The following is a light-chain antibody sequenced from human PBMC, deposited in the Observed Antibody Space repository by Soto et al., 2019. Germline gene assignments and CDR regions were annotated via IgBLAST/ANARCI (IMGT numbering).Light chain of an antibody. V-gene: IGKV1-8*01. CDR3: QQYYSYPPT. CDR1: QGISSY. Sequence: AIQMTQSPSSLSASTGDRVTITCRASQGISSYLAWYQQKPGKAPKLLIYAASTLQSGVPSRFSGSGSGTDFTLTISCLQSEDFATYYCQQYYSYPPTFGHGTEVDIK. CDR2: AAS. J-gene: IGKJ1*01.